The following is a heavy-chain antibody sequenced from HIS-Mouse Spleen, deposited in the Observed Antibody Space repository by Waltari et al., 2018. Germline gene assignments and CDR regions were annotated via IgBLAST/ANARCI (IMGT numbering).Heavy chain of an antibody. CDR1: GFTFSSYA. V-gene: IGHV3-23*01. D-gene: IGHD2-2*01. CDR2: ISGSGGSK. CDR3: AKVLVDCSSTSCYIGMDV. J-gene: IGHJ6*02. Sequence: EVQLLESGGGLVQPGGSLRLSCAASGFTFSSYAMSWVRQAPGKGLEWVSAISGSGGSKYYADSVQGRCTISRDNSKNTLYLQMNSLRAEDTAVYYCAKVLVDCSSTSCYIGMDVWGQGTTVTVSS.